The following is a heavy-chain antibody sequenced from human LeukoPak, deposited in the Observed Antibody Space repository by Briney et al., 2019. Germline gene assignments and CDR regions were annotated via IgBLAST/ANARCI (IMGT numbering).Heavy chain of an antibody. D-gene: IGHD2-15*01. J-gene: IGHJ4*02. CDR1: GFTLGPYW. Sequence: GGSLRLSCAASGFTLGPYWMHWVRQAPGKGLVWVSGITSDGSRTTCADSVRGRFTISRDNAKNTLSLQMDSLRVEDTAVYYCTPLDYWGQGTLVTVSS. CDR3: TPLDY. V-gene: IGHV3-74*01. CDR2: ITSDGSRT.